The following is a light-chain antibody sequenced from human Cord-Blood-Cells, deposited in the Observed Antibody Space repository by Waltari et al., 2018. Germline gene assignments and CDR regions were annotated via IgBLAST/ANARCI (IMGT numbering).Light chain of an antibody. CDR3: QQRSNWPPWT. J-gene: IGKJ1*01. CDR1: QTVSSY. Sequence: EIVLTQSPATLSLSPGDRATLSCRASQTVSSYLAWYQQKPGKAPRLLIYDASNRATGIPARFSGSGSWTDFTLTISSLEPEDFAVYYCQQRSNWPPWTFGQGTKVEIK. V-gene: IGKV3-11*01. CDR2: DAS.